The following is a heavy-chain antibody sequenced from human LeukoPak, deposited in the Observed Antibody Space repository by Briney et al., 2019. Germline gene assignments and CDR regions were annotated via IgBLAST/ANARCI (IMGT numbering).Heavy chain of an antibody. Sequence: ASVKVSCKASGYAFTSYYMHWVRQAPGQGLEWKGIINPSGGSTSYAQKFQGRVTMTRDMSTSTVYMELSSLRSEDTAVYYCARGDVLRYFDWSYNWFDPWGQGTLVTVSS. CDR2: INPSGGST. V-gene: IGHV1-46*01. J-gene: IGHJ5*02. D-gene: IGHD3-9*01. CDR3: ARGDVLRYFDWSYNWFDP. CDR1: GYAFTSYY.